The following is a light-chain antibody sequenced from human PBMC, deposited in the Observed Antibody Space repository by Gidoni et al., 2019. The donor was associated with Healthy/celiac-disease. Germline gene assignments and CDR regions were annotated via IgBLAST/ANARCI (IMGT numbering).Light chain of an antibody. CDR2: LGS. J-gene: IGKJ1*01. CDR1: QSRLHSNGYNY. V-gene: IGKV2-28*01. Sequence: DIVMTQSPLSLPVTPGEPASISCRSSQSRLHSNGYNYLDWYLQKPGQAPQLLIYLGSNRASGVPDRFSGSGSGTDFTLKISRVEAEDFGVYYCMQALQTPTFGQGTKVEIK. CDR3: MQALQTPT.